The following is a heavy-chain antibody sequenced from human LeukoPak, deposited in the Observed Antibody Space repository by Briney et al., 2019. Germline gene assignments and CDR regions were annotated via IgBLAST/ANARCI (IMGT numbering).Heavy chain of an antibody. Sequence: SETLSLTCAVYGGSFSGYYWSWIRQPPGKGLEWIGEINHSGSTNYNPSLKSRVTISVDTSKNQFSLKLSSVTAADTAVYYCARGDNWKIFDYWGQGTLVTVSS. D-gene: IGHD1-20*01. CDR2: INHSGST. CDR3: ARGDNWKIFDY. V-gene: IGHV4-34*01. J-gene: IGHJ4*02. CDR1: GGSFSGYY.